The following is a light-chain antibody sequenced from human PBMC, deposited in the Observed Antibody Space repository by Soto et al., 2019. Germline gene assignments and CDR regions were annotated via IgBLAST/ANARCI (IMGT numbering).Light chain of an antibody. CDR1: QTISTY. Sequence: DIQMTQSPSPLSASVGDRVTITCRASQTISTYLNWYQQKPGKAPKHLIYGASSLQSGVPSRFSGSGSGTDFNLTISSLQPEDFGTYYCQQSFSTPRTFGQGTKVDIK. V-gene: IGKV1-39*01. CDR2: GAS. CDR3: QQSFSTPRT. J-gene: IGKJ1*01.